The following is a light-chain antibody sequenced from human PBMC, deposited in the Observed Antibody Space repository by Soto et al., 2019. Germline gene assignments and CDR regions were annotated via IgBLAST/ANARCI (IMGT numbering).Light chain of an antibody. CDR1: QYIGNY. Sequence: DIQVTQSPPSLSASVGDRVTITCRASQYIGNYLNWYQHKPGKAPQLLIYSASTLQIGVPSRISGSVSGTDFTLTITTIQPDDFASYYCQSNYILPWTFGQGTKVETK. J-gene: IGKJ1*01. V-gene: IGKV1-39*01. CDR3: QSNYILPWT. CDR2: SAS.